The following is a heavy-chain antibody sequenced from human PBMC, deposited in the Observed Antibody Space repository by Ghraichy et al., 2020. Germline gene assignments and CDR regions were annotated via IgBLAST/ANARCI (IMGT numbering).Heavy chain of an antibody. V-gene: IGHV4-61*02. Sequence: SETLSLTCIVSGGSVNTGSYYWSWIRQPAGKGLEWIGRIYPSGSTDYNPSLKSRVTISIDTSKSHFSLRLSSVTAADTAVYYCARDTVTPSDSYDYGMDVWGQGTTVTVSS. J-gene: IGHJ6*02. D-gene: IGHD4-17*01. CDR2: IYPSGST. CDR1: GGSVNTGSYY. CDR3: ARDTVTPSDSYDYGMDV.